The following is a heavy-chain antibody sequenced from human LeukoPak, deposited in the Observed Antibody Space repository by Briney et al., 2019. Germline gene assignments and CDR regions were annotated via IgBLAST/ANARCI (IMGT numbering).Heavy chain of an antibody. D-gene: IGHD6-13*01. CDR2: INHSGST. J-gene: IGHJ5*02. V-gene: IGHV4-34*01. Sequence: SETLSLTCAVYGGSFSGYYWSWIRQPPGKGLEWIGEINHSGSTNYNPSLKSRVTISVDTSKNQFSLKLSSVTAADTAVYYCARGTGIAAAGKNWFDPWGQGTLVTVSS. CDR1: GGSFSGYY. CDR3: ARGTGIAAAGKNWFDP.